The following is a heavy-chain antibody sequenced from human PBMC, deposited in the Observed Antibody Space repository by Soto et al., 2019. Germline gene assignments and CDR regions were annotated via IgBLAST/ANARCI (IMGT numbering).Heavy chain of an antibody. D-gene: IGHD2-15*01. CDR3: AKIDRVGSSHWDSHYYYMDV. J-gene: IGHJ6*03. CDR2: ISGSGGST. V-gene: IGHV3-23*01. Sequence: GGSLRLSCAASGFTFSSYAMSWVRQAPGKGLEWVSAISGSGGSTYYADSVKGRFTISRDNSKNTLYLQMNSLRAEETAVDYCAKIDRVGSSHWDSHYYYMDVWGKGTTVTVSS. CDR1: GFTFSSYA.